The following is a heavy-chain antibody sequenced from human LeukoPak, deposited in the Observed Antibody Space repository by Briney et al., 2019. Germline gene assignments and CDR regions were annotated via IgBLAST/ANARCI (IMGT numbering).Heavy chain of an antibody. V-gene: IGHV3-33*06. Sequence: GGSLRLSCAASGFTFSSYGMHWVRQAPGKGLEWVAVIWHDGSNKYYADSVKGRFTISRDNSKNTLYLQMNSLRAEDTAVYYCVKDRWVDHWGQGTLVTVSS. J-gene: IGHJ4*02. CDR3: VKDRWVDH. D-gene: IGHD6-13*01. CDR1: GFTFSSYG. CDR2: IWHDGSNK.